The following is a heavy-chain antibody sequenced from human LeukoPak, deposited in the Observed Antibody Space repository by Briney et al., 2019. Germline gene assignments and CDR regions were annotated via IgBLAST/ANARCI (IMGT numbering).Heavy chain of an antibody. CDR3: ARGRRYDILTGYDAFDI. CDR2: ISSSSYT. Sequence: GGSLRLSCAASGFTFSDYYMSWIRQAPGKGLEWVSYISSSSYTNYADSVKGRFTISRDNAKNSLYLQMNSLRAEDTAVYYCARGRRYDILTGYDAFDIWGQGTMVTVSS. J-gene: IGHJ3*02. CDR1: GFTFSDYY. V-gene: IGHV3-11*05. D-gene: IGHD3-9*01.